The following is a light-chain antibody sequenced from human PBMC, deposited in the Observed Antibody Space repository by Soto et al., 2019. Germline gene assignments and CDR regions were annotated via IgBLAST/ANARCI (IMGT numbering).Light chain of an antibody. CDR2: GAS. V-gene: IGKV3-15*01. CDR3: QQYNSWPPSYT. Sequence: EIVMTQSPATLSVSLGDRATLSCRASQSVTTYLAWYQQKPGQAPRLLIYGASTRATGIPARFSGSGSETDFTLTISSLRSEDFAFYYCQQYNSWPPSYTFGQGTKLEIK. J-gene: IGKJ2*01. CDR1: QSVTTY.